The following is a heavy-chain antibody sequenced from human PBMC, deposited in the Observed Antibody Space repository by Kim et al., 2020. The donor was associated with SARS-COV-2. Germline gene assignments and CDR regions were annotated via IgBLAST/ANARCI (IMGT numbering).Heavy chain of an antibody. Sequence: SETLSLTCTVSGGSISSSSYYWGWIRQPPGKGLEWIGSIYYSGSTYYNPSLKSRVTISVDTSKNQFSLKLSSVTAADTAVYYCARQGRDDLYFDYWGQGTLVTVSS. CDR3: ARQGRDDLYFDY. D-gene: IGHD1-1*01. CDR1: GGSISSSSYY. V-gene: IGHV4-39*01. CDR2: IYYSGST. J-gene: IGHJ4*02.